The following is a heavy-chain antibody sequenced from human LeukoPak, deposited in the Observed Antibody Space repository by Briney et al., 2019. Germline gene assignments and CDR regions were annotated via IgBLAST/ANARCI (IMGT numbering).Heavy chain of an antibody. CDR3: ARDWSWNFPVDY. J-gene: IGHJ4*02. Sequence: PGGSLRLSCAASGFTFSSYSMNWVRQAPGKGLEWVSYISSSSTIYYADSVKGRFTISRDNAKNSLYLQMNSLRAEDTAVYYCARDWSWNFPVDYWGQGTLVTVSS. D-gene: IGHD1-7*01. CDR1: GFTFSSYS. CDR2: ISSSSTI. V-gene: IGHV3-48*01.